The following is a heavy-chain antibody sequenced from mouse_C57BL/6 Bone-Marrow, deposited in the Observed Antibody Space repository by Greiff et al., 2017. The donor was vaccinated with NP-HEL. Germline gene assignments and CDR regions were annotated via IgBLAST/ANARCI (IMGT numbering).Heavy chain of an antibody. CDR2: IYPGDGDT. J-gene: IGHJ3*01. V-gene: IGHV1-82*01. D-gene: IGHD2-3*01. CDR3: ARRDYDGYYVGFAY. CDR1: GYAFSSSW. Sequence: QVQLQQSGPELVKPGASVKISCKASGYAFSSSWMNWVKQRPGKGLEWIGRIYPGDGDTNYNGKFKGKATLTADKSSSTAYMQLSSLTSEDSAVYYCARRDYDGYYVGFAYWGKGTLVTVST.